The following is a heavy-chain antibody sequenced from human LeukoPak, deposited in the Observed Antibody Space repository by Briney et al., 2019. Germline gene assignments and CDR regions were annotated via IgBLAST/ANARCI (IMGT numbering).Heavy chain of an antibody. J-gene: IGHJ3*02. CDR1: GGSFSGYY. CDR3: ARGLGYGMDAFDI. Sequence: SETLSLTCAVYGGSFSGYYWSWVRQPPGKGREWLGEINHSGSTNYNPSLKSRVTISVDTSKNQFSLKLSSVTAADTAVYYCARGLGYGMDAFDIWGQGTMVTVSS. CDR2: INHSGST. D-gene: IGHD5-18*01. V-gene: IGHV4-34*01.